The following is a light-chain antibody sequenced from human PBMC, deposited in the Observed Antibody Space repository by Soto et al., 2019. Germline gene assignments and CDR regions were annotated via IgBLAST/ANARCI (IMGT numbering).Light chain of an antibody. CDR2: KAS. V-gene: IGKV1-5*03. Sequence: DIQMTQSPSTLSASVGDRVTITCRARQRLSSWLAWYQQKPGKAPKLLIYKASSLESGVPSRFSGSGSGTEFTLTISSLQPDDFATYYCQQYNNYWTFGQGTKVEIK. CDR1: QRLSSW. CDR3: QQYNNYWT. J-gene: IGKJ1*01.